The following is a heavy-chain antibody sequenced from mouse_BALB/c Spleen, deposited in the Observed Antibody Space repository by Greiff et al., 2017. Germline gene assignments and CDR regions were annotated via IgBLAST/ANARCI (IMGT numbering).Heavy chain of an antibody. Sequence: VQLQQSGAELVKPGASVKLSCTASGFNIKDTYMHWVKQRPEQGLEWIGRIDPANGNTKYDPKFQGKATITADTSSNTAYLQLSSLTSEDTAVYYCANNYGSAPWYFDVWGAGTTVTVSS. CDR2: IDPANGNT. J-gene: IGHJ1*01. V-gene: IGHV14-3*02. CDR3: ANNYGSAPWYFDV. CDR1: GFNIKDTY. D-gene: IGHD1-1*01.